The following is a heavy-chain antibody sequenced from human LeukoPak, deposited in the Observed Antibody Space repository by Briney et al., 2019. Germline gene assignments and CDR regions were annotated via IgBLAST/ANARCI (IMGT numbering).Heavy chain of an antibody. CDR3: ARGLGAAAAY. J-gene: IGHJ4*02. Sequence: SETLSLTCAVYGGSFSGYYWSWTRQPPGKGLEWIGEINHSGSTNYNPSLKSRVTISVDTSKNQFSLKLSSVAAADTAVYYCARGLGAAAAYWGQGTLVTVSS. CDR2: INHSGST. D-gene: IGHD6-13*01. V-gene: IGHV4-34*01. CDR1: GGSFSGYY.